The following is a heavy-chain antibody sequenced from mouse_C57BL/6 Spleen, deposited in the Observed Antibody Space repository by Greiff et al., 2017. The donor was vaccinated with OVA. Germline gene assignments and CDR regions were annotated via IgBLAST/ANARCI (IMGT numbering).Heavy chain of an antibody. CDR1: GYAFTNYL. V-gene: IGHV1-54*01. CDR3: ARRVSDYYAMDY. CDR2: INPGSGGT. J-gene: IGHJ4*01. Sequence: QVQLKESGAELVRPGTSVKVSCKASGYAFTNYLIEWVKQRPGQGLEWIGVINPGSGGTNYNEKFKGKATLTADKSSSTAYMQLSSLTSEDSAVYFCARRVSDYYAMDYWGQGTSVTVSS.